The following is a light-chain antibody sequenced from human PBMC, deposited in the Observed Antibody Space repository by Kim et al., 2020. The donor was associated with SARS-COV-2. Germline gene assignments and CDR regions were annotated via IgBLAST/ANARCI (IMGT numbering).Light chain of an antibody. J-gene: IGKJ2*01. CDR3: QQYYSSPPHT. Sequence: DIVMTQSPDSLAVSLGERATINCKSSQSVLYSSTNKNYLAWYQQKPGQPPRLLIYWASTRESGVPDRFSGSGSGTDFTLSISRLQAEDVAVYYCQQYYSSPPHTFGQGTKLEIK. CDR2: WAS. V-gene: IGKV4-1*01. CDR1: QSVLYSSTNKNY.